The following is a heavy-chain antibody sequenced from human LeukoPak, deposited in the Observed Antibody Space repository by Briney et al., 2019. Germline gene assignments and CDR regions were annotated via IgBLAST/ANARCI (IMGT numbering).Heavy chain of an antibody. CDR3: ARALGTYYFDY. Sequence: GGSLRLSCAASGFTFSSYGLHWVRQAPGKGLEWVAVISYDGSNKYYADSVKGRFTISRDNSKNTLYLQMNSLRAEDTAVYYRARALGTYYFDYWGQGTLVTVSS. J-gene: IGHJ4*02. CDR1: GFTFSSYG. D-gene: IGHD3-10*01. CDR2: ISYDGSNK. V-gene: IGHV3-30*19.